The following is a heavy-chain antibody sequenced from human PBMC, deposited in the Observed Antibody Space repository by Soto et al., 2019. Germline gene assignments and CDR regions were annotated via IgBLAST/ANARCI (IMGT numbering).Heavy chain of an antibody. CDR1: GDRFTDYY. V-gene: IGHV1-2*02. D-gene: IGHD5-12*01. Sequence: QVQLVQSGAEVKEPGASVTVSCRASGDRFTDYYMHWVRQAPGQGLEWMGWINPNSGVTKYAQKFQGGVTMTRDTSIRTVYMQLSRLGFDDTAIYYCARESGGATATLDYYYFYMDGWGTGTTVTVSS. J-gene: IGHJ6*03. CDR2: INPNSGVT. CDR3: ARESGGATATLDYYYFYMDG.